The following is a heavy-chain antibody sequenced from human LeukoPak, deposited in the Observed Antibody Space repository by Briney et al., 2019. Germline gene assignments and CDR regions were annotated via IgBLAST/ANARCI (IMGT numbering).Heavy chain of an antibody. Sequence: PSETLSLTCTVSGGSISSSSYYWGWIRQPPGKGLEWIGSIYYSGSSYYNPSLQSRVTISVDTSKNQFSLNLTSVTAADTAIYYCARRLLPDSLGGTSRYRGYFDYWGQGTLVTVSS. CDR3: ARRLLPDSLGGTSRYRGYFDY. V-gene: IGHV4-39*01. CDR2: IYYSGSS. CDR1: GGSISSSSYY. D-gene: IGHD3-16*02. J-gene: IGHJ4*02.